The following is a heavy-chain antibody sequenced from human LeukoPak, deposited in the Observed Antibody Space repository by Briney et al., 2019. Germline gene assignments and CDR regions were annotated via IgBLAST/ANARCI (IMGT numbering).Heavy chain of an antibody. CDR3: AKETQEMAAKSFDS. CDR2: VAHDGRTQ. CDR1: GFTFSRYG. V-gene: IGHV3-30*18. Sequence: GGSLRLSCAASGFTFSRYGMSWVRQAPGKGLEWVAVVAHDGRTQYYVDSVKGRFTISRDNSRNTLSLQMDSLRADDTAVYYCAKETQEMAAKSFDSWGLGTLVTVSS. J-gene: IGHJ4*02. D-gene: IGHD5-24*01.